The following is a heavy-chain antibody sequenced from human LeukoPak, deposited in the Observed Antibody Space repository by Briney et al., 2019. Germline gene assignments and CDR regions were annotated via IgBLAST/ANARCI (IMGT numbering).Heavy chain of an antibody. CDR2: IYTSGST. Sequence: SETLSLTCTVSGGSISSYYWSWIRQPPGKGLEWIGYIYTSGSTNYNPSLKSRVTISVDTSKNQFSLKLSSVTAADTAVYYCARHFFHGGRKGYYYYYMDVWGKGTTVTVSS. CDR1: GGSISSYY. CDR3: ARHFFHGGRKGYYYYYMDV. D-gene: IGHD3-3*02. J-gene: IGHJ6*03. V-gene: IGHV4-4*09.